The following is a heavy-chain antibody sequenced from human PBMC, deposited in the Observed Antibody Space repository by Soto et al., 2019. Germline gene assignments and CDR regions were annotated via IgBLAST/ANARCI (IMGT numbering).Heavy chain of an antibody. CDR3: ARDVIAARYYYGMDV. V-gene: IGHV4-31*03. CDR2: IYYSGST. J-gene: IGHJ6*02. CDR1: GGSISSGGYY. Sequence: SETLSLTCTVSGGSISSGGYYWSWIRQHPGKGLEWIGYIYYSGSTYYNPSLKSRVTISVDTSKNQFSLKLSSVTAADTAVYYCARDVIAARYYYGMDVWGQGTTVTVSS. D-gene: IGHD6-6*01.